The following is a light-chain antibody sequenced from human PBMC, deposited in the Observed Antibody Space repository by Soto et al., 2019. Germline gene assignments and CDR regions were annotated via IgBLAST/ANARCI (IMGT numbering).Light chain of an antibody. CDR2: ATS. CDR1: QTVNSDY. Sequence: ESVLTQSQSTLSLSPGETATLPCRPSQTVNSDYLAWFQQRPGQAPRLLIFATSRRATDIPDRFSGSGSGTDFTLAIRRLEPEDFAVYYCHQFGYSPRTFGQGTKVDI. V-gene: IGKV3-20*01. J-gene: IGKJ1*01. CDR3: HQFGYSPRT.